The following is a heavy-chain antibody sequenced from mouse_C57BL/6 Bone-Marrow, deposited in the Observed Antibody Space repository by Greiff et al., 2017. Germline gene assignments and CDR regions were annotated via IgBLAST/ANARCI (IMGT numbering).Heavy chain of an antibody. CDR2: IHPNSGST. CDR3: ARSGLRYYYGSSS. J-gene: IGHJ2*01. Sequence: QVQLQQSGAELVKPGASVKLSCKASGYTFTSYWMHWVKQRPGQGLEWIGMIHPNSGSTNYNEKFKGKATFTADTSSNTAYMQLSSLTSEDSAVYFCARSGLRYYYGSSSWGQGTTLTVSS. V-gene: IGHV1-64*01. CDR1: GYTFTSYW. D-gene: IGHD1-1*01.